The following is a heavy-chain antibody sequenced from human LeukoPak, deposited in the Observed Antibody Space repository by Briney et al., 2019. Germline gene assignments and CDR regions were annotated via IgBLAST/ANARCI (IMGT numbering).Heavy chain of an antibody. V-gene: IGHV1-18*01. D-gene: IGHD2-2*01. CDR1: GYTFTSYG. Sequence: ASVKVSCKASGYTFTSYGISWVRQAPGQGLEWMGWISAYNGNTNYAQKLQGRVTMTTDTSTSTAYMELRSLRSDDTAVYYCARFLCESSTSCSVQGIDYWGQGTLVTVSS. CDR2: ISAYNGNT. J-gene: IGHJ4*02. CDR3: ARFLCESSTSCSVQGIDY.